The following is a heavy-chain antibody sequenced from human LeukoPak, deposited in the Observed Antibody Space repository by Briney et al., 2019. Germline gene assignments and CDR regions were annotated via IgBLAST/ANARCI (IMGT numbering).Heavy chain of an antibody. CDR3: VRDGRTAAAGSKGYFDY. Sequence: GASVKVSCKTSGYTFTTYGISWVRQAPGQGLEWMTWISTYNDNTNYAQKFQGRVTMTTDTSTSTAYMELRSLRSDDTAIYYCVRDGRTAAAGSKGYFDYWGQGTLVTVSS. CDR1: GYTFTTYG. J-gene: IGHJ4*02. V-gene: IGHV1-18*01. D-gene: IGHD6-13*01. CDR2: ISTYNDNT.